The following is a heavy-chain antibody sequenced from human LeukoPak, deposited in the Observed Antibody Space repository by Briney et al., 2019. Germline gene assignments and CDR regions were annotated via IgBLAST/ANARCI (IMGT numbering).Heavy chain of an antibody. V-gene: IGHV1-69*05. Sequence: SVKVSCKASGGTFSSYAISWVRQAPGQGLEWMGRIIPIFGTANYAQKFQGRVTITTDESTSTDYMELSSLRSEDTAVYYCASPTKLGYCSGGSCYSGYWGQGTLVTVSS. CDR1: GGTFSSYA. CDR3: ASPTKLGYCSGGSCYSGY. J-gene: IGHJ4*02. CDR2: IIPIFGTA. D-gene: IGHD2-15*01.